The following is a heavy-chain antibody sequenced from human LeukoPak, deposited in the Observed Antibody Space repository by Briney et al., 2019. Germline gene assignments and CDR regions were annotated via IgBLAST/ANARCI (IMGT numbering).Heavy chain of an antibody. D-gene: IGHD2-21*01. CDR3: ARDPVRYLPNSYYFDY. CDR1: GFTFSSYA. Sequence: PGGSLRLSCAASGFTFSSYAMHWVRQAPGKGLEWVAVISYDGSNKYYADSVKGRFTISRDNSKNTLYLQMNSLRAEDTAVYYCARDPVRYLPNSYYFDYWGQGTLVTVSS. V-gene: IGHV3-30*04. J-gene: IGHJ4*02. CDR2: ISYDGSNK.